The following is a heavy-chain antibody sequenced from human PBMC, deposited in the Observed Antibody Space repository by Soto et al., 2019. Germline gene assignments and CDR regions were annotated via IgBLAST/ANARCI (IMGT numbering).Heavy chain of an antibody. D-gene: IGHD1-1*01. CDR2: ISGSSGII. Sequence: EVQLVESGGGLVKPGGSLRLSCEAAGFAFNSYGINWVRQAPGKGLEWVSFISGSSGIIYYGDSVRGRFTISRDNAKKSVYLQMNSLRVEDTAIYYCARTWIRFGPNEYWGQGAPVTVSS. CDR3: ARTWIRFGPNEY. J-gene: IGHJ4*02. CDR1: GFAFNSYG. V-gene: IGHV3-21*02.